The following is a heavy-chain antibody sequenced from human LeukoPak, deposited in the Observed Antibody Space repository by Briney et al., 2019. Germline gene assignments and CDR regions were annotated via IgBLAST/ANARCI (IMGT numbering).Heavy chain of an antibody. CDR2: IYSGGST. D-gene: IGHD5-18*01. Sequence: SGGSLRLSCAASGFTVSSNYMSLVRQVPGKGLEWVSVIYSGGSTYYADSVKGRFTISRDNSKNTLYLQMNSLRAEDTAVYYCAREIIQLPGYDYWGQGTLVTVSS. CDR3: AREIIQLPGYDY. CDR1: GFTVSSNY. J-gene: IGHJ4*02. V-gene: IGHV3-53*01.